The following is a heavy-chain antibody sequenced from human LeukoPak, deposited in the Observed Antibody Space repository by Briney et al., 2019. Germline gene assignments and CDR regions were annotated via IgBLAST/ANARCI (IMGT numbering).Heavy chain of an antibody. D-gene: IGHD5-24*01. CDR1: GYSFTSHW. CDR2: IYPGDPDT. J-gene: IGHJ5*02. CDR3: ARVEMATGWFDP. Sequence: GESLQISCKGSGYSFTSHWIAWVRQMPVKGLEWMGIIYPGDPDTTYSTSFQGQVTISADKSISTAYLQWSSLKASDTAIYYCARVEMATGWFDPWGQGTLVTVSS. V-gene: IGHV5-51*01.